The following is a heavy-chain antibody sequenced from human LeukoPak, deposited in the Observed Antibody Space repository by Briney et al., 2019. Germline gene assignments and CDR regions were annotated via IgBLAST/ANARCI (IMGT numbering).Heavy chain of an antibody. CDR1: GFTFRSYS. J-gene: IGHJ4*02. V-gene: IGHV3-21*01. D-gene: IGHD6-19*01. CDR2: ISSSSSYI. CDR3: ARAPVKVAVAGIYYFDY. Sequence: GGSLRLSCAASGFTFRSYSMNWVRQAPGKGLEWVSSISSSSSYIYYADSVKGRFTISRDNAKNSLYLQMNSLRAEDTAVYYCARAPVKVAVAGIYYFDYWGQGTLVTVSS.